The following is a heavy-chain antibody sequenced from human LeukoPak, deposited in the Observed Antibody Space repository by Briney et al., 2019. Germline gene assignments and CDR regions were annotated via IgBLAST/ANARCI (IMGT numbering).Heavy chain of an antibody. V-gene: IGHV4-59*01. J-gene: IGHJ4*02. CDR1: GGSISIYY. D-gene: IGHD3-10*01. CDR2: IYYIGST. Sequence: SETLSLTCTVSGGSISIYYSSWIRQPPGKGLEWIGYIYYIGSTNYNPSLKSRVTISVDTSKNQFSLKLSSVTAADTAVYYCARSGRRYYYCSRPLYYFDYWGQGTLVTVSS. CDR3: ARSGRRYYYCSRPLYYFDY.